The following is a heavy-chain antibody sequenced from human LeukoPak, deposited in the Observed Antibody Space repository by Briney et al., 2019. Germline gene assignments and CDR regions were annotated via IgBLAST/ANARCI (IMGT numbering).Heavy chain of an antibody. CDR1: GGSFSGYY. CDR3: ARGLNQLLPDY. J-gene: IGHJ4*02. Sequence: SETLSLTCAVYGGSFSGYYWSWIRQPPGKGLERIGEINHSGSTNYNPSLKSRVTISVDTSKNQFSLKLSSVTAADTAVYYCARGLNQLLPDYWGQGTLVTVSS. D-gene: IGHD2-2*01. V-gene: IGHV4-34*01. CDR2: INHSGST.